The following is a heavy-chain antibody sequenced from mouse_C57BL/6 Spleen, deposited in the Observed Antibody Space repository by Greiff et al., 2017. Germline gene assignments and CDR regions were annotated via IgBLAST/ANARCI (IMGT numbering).Heavy chain of an antibody. D-gene: IGHD2-4*01. CDR1: GYPFTSYW. Sequence: VQLQQPGAELVKPGASVKLSCKASGYPFTSYWMHWVKQRPGQGLEWIGMIHPNSGSTNYNEKFKSKATLSVDKSSSTAYMQLSSLTSEDSAVYYCAYYDYEDAMDYWGQGTSVTVSS. CDR3: AYYDYEDAMDY. CDR2: IHPNSGST. J-gene: IGHJ4*01. V-gene: IGHV1-64*01.